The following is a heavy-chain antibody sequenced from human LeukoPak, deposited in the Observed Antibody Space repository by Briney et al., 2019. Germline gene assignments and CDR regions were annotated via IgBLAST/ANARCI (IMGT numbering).Heavy chain of an antibody. CDR1: GGSFSGYY. V-gene: IGHV4-34*01. J-gene: IGHJ5*02. Sequence: PSETLSLTCAVYGGSFSGYYWSWIRQPPGKGLEWIGEINHSGSTNYNPSLKSRVTISVDTSKNQFSLKLSSVTAADTAVYYCARQCAGAWFVPWGQGTLVTVSS. CDR3: ARQCAGAWFVP. CDR2: INHSGST. D-gene: IGHD1-26*01.